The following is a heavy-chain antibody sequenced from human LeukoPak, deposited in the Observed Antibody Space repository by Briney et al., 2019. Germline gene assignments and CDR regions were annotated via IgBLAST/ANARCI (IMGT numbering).Heavy chain of an antibody. CDR1: GFTFSSYE. D-gene: IGHD1-20*01. CDR2: ISSSGSTI. J-gene: IGHJ3*02. CDR3: ATGDNWKGGAFDI. Sequence: GGSLRLSCAASGFTFSSYEMNWVRQAPGKGLEWVSYISSSGSTIYYADSVKGRFTISRDNAKNSLYLQMNSLRAEDTAVYYCATGDNWKGGAFDIWGQGTMVTVS. V-gene: IGHV3-48*03.